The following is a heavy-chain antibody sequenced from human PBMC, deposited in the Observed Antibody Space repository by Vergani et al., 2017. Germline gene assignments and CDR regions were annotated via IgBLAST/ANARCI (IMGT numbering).Heavy chain of an antibody. CDR1: GCSISSYY. CDR2: IYYSGST. J-gene: IGHJ6*03. V-gene: IGHV4-59*01. Sequence: QVQLQESGPGLVKPSETLSLTCTVSGCSISSYYWSWIRQPPGKGLEWIEYIYYSGSTNYNPSLKSRVTISVDTSKNQFSLKLSSVTAADTAVYYCARDITIFGVVTHMDVWGKGTTVTVSS. CDR3: ARDITIFGVVTHMDV. D-gene: IGHD3-3*01.